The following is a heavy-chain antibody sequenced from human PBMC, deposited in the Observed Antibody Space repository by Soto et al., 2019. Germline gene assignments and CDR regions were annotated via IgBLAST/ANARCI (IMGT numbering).Heavy chain of an antibody. CDR1: GFTFSSYG. Sequence: PGGSLRLSCAASGFTFSSYGMHWVRQAPGKGLEYVSAISYNGGSTYYANSVKGRFTISRDNSKNTLYLQMGSLRAEDMAVYYCARSVGGRETAGRFDYWGQGTLVTVSS. J-gene: IGHJ4*02. D-gene: IGHD3-10*01. V-gene: IGHV3-64*01. CDR3: ARSVGGRETAGRFDY. CDR2: ISYNGGST.